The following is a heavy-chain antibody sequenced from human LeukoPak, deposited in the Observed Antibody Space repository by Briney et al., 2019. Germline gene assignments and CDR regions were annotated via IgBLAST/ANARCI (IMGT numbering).Heavy chain of an antibody. CDR2: ISSSGSTI. CDR3: ARDRAGSGSYPFDY. J-gene: IGHJ4*02. Sequence: GGSLRLSCAASGFTFSDYYMSWIRQAPGKGLEWVSYISSSGSTIYYADSVKGRFTISRDSAKNSLYLRMNSLRAEDTAVYYCARDRAGSGSYPFDYWGQGTLVTVSS. CDR1: GFTFSDYY. D-gene: IGHD3-10*01. V-gene: IGHV3-11*04.